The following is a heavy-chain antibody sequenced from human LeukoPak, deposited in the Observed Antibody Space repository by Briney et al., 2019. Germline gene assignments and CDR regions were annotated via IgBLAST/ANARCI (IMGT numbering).Heavy chain of an antibody. CDR1: GGSISSYY. D-gene: IGHD3-3*01. CDR3: ASNEWSGYYFDY. Sequence: SETLSLTCTVSGGSISSYYWSWIRQPPGKGLEWIGYIYYSGYTNYNPSLKSRVTISVDTSKNQFSLNLSSVTPADTAVYYCASNEWSGYYFDYWGQGTLVTVSS. CDR2: IYYSGYT. V-gene: IGHV4-59*01. J-gene: IGHJ4*02.